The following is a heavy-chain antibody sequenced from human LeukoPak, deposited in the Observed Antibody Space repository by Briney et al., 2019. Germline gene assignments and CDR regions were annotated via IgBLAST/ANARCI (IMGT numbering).Heavy chain of an antibody. CDR1: GFTFSNHW. CDR2: ISGSGGST. CDR3: AKAGKPWLAYFDY. V-gene: IGHV3-23*01. D-gene: IGHD6-19*01. Sequence: PGGSLRLSCAASGFTFSNHWMIWVRQAPGKGLEWVSAISGSGGSTYYADSVKGRFTISRDNSKNTLYLQMNSLRAEDTAVYYCAKAGKPWLAYFDYWGQETLVTVSS. J-gene: IGHJ4*02.